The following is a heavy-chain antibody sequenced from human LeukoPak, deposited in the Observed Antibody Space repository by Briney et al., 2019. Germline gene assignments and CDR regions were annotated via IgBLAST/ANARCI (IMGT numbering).Heavy chain of an antibody. CDR2: IYTSGST. CDR1: GGSISSYY. CDR3: ARGYSSSWYEGFLNWFDP. J-gene: IGHJ5*02. D-gene: IGHD6-13*01. Sequence: NTSETLSLTCTVSGGSISSYYWGWIRQPPGKGLEWIGRIYTSGSTNYNPSLKSRVTMSVDTSKNQFSLKMSSVTAADTAVYYCARGYSSSWYEGFLNWFDPWGQGTLVTVSS. V-gene: IGHV4-4*07.